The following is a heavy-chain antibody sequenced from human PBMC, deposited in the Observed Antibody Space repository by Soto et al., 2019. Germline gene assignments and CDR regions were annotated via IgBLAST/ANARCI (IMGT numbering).Heavy chain of an antibody. CDR1: GFSLSNDRMG. D-gene: IGHD2-21*02. CDR3: ARINDCGGDCYPFDY. J-gene: IGHJ4*02. CDR2: IFSNDEK. V-gene: IGHV2-26*01. Sequence: PVVVKPTETLTLTCTVSGFSLSNDRMGVSWIRQPPGKALEWLAHIFSNDEKSYRTSLKTRLTISRDTSKSQVVLTMTNMDPGNTGTYYCARINDCGGDCYPFDYCGQGAPVTVSS.